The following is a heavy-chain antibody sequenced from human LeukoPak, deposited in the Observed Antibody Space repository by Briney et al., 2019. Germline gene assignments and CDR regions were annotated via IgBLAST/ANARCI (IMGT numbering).Heavy chain of an antibody. CDR1: GFTFSIYT. D-gene: IGHD5-12*01. CDR2: ISSSNSFI. Sequence: GGSLRLSCAASGFTFSIYTINWVRQAPGKGLEWVSSISSSNSFIYYADSVRGRFTISRDNAKNSLYLQMNSLRAEDTAVYYCARGGGYDPFDYWGQGTLVTVSS. V-gene: IGHV3-21*01. CDR3: ARGGGYDPFDY. J-gene: IGHJ4*02.